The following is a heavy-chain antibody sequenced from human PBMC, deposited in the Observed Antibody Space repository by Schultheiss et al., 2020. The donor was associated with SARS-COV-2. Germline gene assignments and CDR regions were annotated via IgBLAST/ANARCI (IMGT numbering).Heavy chain of an antibody. Sequence: SETLSLTCTVSGGSISSGGYYWSWIRQHPGRGLEWIGYIYYSGSTYYNASLKSRVTILVDTSKNQFSLKLMSVTAADTAVYYCARDYYGSGRIWGYWGQGTLVTVSS. V-gene: IGHV4-31*03. J-gene: IGHJ4*02. CDR3: ARDYYGSGRIWGY. CDR2: IYYSGST. D-gene: IGHD3-10*01. CDR1: GGSISSGGYY.